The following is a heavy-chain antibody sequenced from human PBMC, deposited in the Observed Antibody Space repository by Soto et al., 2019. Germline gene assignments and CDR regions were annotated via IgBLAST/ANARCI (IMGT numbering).Heavy chain of an antibody. CDR1: GYTFTGYY. D-gene: IGHD6-6*01. J-gene: IGHJ4*02. Sequence: GASVKVSCKASGYTFTGYYMHWVRQAPGQGLEWMGWINPNSGGTNYAQKFQGRVTMTRDTSISTAYMELSRLRSDDTAVYYCARGYSSSSGFKFTDYWGQGTLVTVSS. V-gene: IGHV1-2*02. CDR3: ARGYSSSSGFKFTDY. CDR2: INPNSGGT.